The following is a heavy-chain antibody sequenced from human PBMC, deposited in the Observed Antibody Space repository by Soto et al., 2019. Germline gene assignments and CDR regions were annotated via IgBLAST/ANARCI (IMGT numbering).Heavy chain of an antibody. D-gene: IGHD6-13*01. CDR1: GYNLREYG. J-gene: IGHJ6*02. Sequence: QVHLVQSGVEVKTPGASVKVSCTAHGYNLREYGVSWLRQVPGQGFEWMGWISGDNVNRRSSQRFQDRLTMTTDTSTNTATMELRRLRLDDTALYFCGREGQQLAQEQYFQFNGVDVWGHGTSVTVSS. V-gene: IGHV1-18*01. CDR2: ISGDNVNR. CDR3: GREGQQLAQEQYFQFNGVDV.